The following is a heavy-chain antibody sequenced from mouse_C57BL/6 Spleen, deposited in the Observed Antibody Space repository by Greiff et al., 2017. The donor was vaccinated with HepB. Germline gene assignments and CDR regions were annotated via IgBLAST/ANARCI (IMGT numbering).Heavy chain of an antibody. CDR3: AREYYGSSYGGFAY. D-gene: IGHD1-1*01. J-gene: IGHJ3*01. CDR2: ISDGGSYT. Sequence: EVQGVESGGGLVKPGGSLKLSCAASGFTFSSYAMSWVRQTPEKRLEWVATISDGGSYTYYPDNVKGRFTFSRDNAKNNLYLQMSHLKSEDTAMYYCAREYYGSSYGGFAYWGQGTLVTVSA. V-gene: IGHV5-4*01. CDR1: GFTFSSYA.